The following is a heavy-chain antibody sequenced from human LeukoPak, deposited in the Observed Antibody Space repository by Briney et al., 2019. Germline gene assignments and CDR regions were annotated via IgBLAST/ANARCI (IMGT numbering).Heavy chain of an antibody. Sequence: QPGRSLRLSCAVSGFTFSTYAMHWVRQAPGKGLEWMAVTSYDGSDEYYADSVKGRFTISRDNSKNTLYLQMNSLRPEDTAIYYCARDSRQGSGWSGIDYWGQGTLVTVSS. CDR1: GFTFSTYA. J-gene: IGHJ4*02. V-gene: IGHV3-30*04. D-gene: IGHD6-19*01. CDR3: ARDSRQGSGWSGIDY. CDR2: TSYDGSDE.